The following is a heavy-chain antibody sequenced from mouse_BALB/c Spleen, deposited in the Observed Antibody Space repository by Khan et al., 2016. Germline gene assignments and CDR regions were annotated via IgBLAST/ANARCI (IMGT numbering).Heavy chain of an antibody. Sequence: EVQLQESGPGLVKPSQSLSLTCTVTGYSITSDYAWNWIRQFPGNKLEWMGYITYSGFTGYNPSLKSRISITRDTSKNQFFLLLNSVTTEDTATYYCARSGNYFDYWGQGTTLTVSS. V-gene: IGHV3-2*02. J-gene: IGHJ2*01. D-gene: IGHD1-3*01. CDR1: GYSITSDYA. CDR3: ARSGNYFDY. CDR2: ITYSGFT.